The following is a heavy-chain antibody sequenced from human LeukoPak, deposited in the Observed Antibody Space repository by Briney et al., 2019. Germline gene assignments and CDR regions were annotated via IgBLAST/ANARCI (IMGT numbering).Heavy chain of an antibody. D-gene: IGHD6-19*01. Sequence: SETLSLTCTVSGGSISSYYWSWIRQPPGKGLEWIGYIYYSGSTNYNPSLKSRVTISVDTSKNQFSLKPSSVTAADTAVYYCARQGDAVAGREHFDYWGQGTLVTVSS. CDR2: IYYSGST. CDR1: GGSISSYY. CDR3: ARQGDAVAGREHFDY. V-gene: IGHV4-59*08. J-gene: IGHJ4*02.